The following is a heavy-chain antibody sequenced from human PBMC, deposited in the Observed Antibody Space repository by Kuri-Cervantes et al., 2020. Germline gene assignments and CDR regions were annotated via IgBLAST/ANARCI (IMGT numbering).Heavy chain of an antibody. CDR1: GFTFSDYY. CDR3: ARVIYDYVWGTYRDAFDI. D-gene: IGHD3-16*02. J-gene: IGHJ3*02. V-gene: IGHV3-11*06. Sequence: GESLKISCAASGFTFSDYYMSWIRQAPGKGLEWVSSISSSSSYIYYADSVKGRFTISRDNAKNSLYLQMNSLRAEDTALYYCARVIYDYVWGTYRDAFDIWGQGTMVTVSS. CDR2: ISSSSSYI.